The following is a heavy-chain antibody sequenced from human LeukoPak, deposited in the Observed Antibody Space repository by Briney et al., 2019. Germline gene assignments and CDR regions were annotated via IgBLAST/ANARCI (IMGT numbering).Heavy chain of an antibody. D-gene: IGHD7-27*01. Sequence: PSETLSLTCTVSGGSISSSSYYWGWIRQPPGKGLEWIGSIYYSGSTYYNPSLKSRVTISVDTSKNQFSLKLSSVTAADTAVYYCAGCWGPHPNWFDPWGQGTLVTVSS. CDR2: IYYSGST. CDR1: GGSISSSSYY. V-gene: IGHV4-39*01. CDR3: AGCWGPHPNWFDP. J-gene: IGHJ5*02.